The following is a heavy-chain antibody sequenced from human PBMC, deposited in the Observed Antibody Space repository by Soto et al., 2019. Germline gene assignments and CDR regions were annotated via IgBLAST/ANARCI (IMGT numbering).Heavy chain of an antibody. V-gene: IGHV3-73*01. CDR3: TRLVTAMVSNWFDP. J-gene: IGHJ5*02. D-gene: IGHD5-18*01. CDR2: IRSKANSYAT. Sequence: GGSLRLSCAASGFTFSGSAMHWVRQASGKGLEWVGRIRSKANSYATAYAASVKGRFTISRDDSKNTAYLQMNSLKTEDTAVYYCTRLVTAMVSNWFDPWGQGTLVTVSS. CDR1: GFTFSGSA.